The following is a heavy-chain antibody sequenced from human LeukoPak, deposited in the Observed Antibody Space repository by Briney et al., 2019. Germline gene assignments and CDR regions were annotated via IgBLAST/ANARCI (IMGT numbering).Heavy chain of an antibody. Sequence: GGSLRLSCVASGFTFSDYHMSWIRQAPGKGLEWVASIKRDGSEKYYVDSVKGRFTISRDNAKNSLYLQMNSLRAEDTAVYYCARDQEGIAGYWGQGTLVTVSS. CDR1: GFTFSDYH. D-gene: IGHD6-13*01. CDR2: IKRDGSEK. J-gene: IGHJ4*02. V-gene: IGHV3-7*01. CDR3: ARDQEGIAGY.